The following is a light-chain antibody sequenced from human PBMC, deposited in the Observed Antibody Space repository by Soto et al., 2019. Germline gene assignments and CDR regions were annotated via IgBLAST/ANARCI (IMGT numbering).Light chain of an antibody. CDR2: DAS. Sequence: EIVLTQSPATLSLSPGERATLSCGASQSVSSNYLAWYQQKPGLAPRLLIYDASSRATGISDRFSGSGSGTDFTLTISRLEPEDLAVYYCQKYGDSPPGGTFGQGTRLEIK. J-gene: IGKJ5*01. CDR1: QSVSSNY. V-gene: IGKV3D-20*01. CDR3: QKYGDSPPGGT.